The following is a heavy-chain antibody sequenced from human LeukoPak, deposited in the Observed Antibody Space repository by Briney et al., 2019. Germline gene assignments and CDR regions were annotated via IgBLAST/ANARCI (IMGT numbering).Heavy chain of an antibody. CDR2: ISSGGSTV. Sequence: GGSLRLSCAASGFTFSNYEMHWVRRAPGKGLEWVSYISSGGSTVYYADSVKGRFTVSRDNAKNSLYLQMSSLRAEDTTVYYCARGGSFVEYWGQGTLVSVSS. J-gene: IGHJ4*02. CDR3: ARGGSFVEY. D-gene: IGHD3-10*01. CDR1: GFTFSNYE. V-gene: IGHV3-48*03.